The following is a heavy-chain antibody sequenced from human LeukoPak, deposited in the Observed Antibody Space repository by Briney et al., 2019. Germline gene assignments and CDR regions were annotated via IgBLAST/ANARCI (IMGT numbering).Heavy chain of an antibody. Sequence: ASVKVSCKASGYTFTGYDMHWVRQAPGQGLEWMGWINPNSGGTNYAQKFQGRVTMTRDTSISTAYMELSRLRSDDTAVYYCARAEPKVAAFDYWGQGTLVTVSS. J-gene: IGHJ4*02. V-gene: IGHV1-2*02. CDR2: INPNSGGT. D-gene: IGHD6-19*01. CDR3: ARAEPKVAAFDY. CDR1: GYTFTGYD.